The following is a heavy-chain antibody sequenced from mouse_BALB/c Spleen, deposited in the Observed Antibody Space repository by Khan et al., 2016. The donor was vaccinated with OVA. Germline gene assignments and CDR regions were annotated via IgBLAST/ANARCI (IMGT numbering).Heavy chain of an antibody. Sequence: VRLQQSGAELVKPGASVKLSCTASGFNIEDTYMHWVKQRPEQDLEWIGRIDPANGNTKYDPKFQGKATITADTSSNTAHLHLSSLTSEDTAVYYCTRGAPGLAWFAYWGQGTLVTVSA. V-gene: IGHV14-3*02. D-gene: IGHD3-1*01. J-gene: IGHJ3*01. CDR1: GFNIEDTY. CDR2: IDPANGNT. CDR3: TRGAPGLAWFAY.